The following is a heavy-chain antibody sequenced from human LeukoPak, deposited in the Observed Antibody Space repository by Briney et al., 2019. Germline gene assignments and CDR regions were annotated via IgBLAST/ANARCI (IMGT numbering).Heavy chain of an antibody. J-gene: IGHJ3*02. CDR1: GGSVSSGSYY. V-gene: IGHV4-61*01. Sequence: SETLSLTCTVSGGSVSSGSYYWSWIRQPPGKGLEWIGYIYYSGSTNYNPSLKSRVTISVDTSKNQFSLKLSSVTAAGTAVYYCARDDITSAAIDIWGQGTMVTVSS. D-gene: IGHD3-10*01. CDR3: ARDDITSAAIDI. CDR2: IYYSGST.